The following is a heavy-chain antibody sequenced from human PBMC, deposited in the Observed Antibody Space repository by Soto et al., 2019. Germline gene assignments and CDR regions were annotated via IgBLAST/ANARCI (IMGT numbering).Heavy chain of an antibody. CDR3: ARDFGIAARRAGGNNWFDP. D-gene: IGHD6-6*01. J-gene: IGHJ5*02. CDR1: GDSVSSNSAA. Sequence: SQTLSLTCAISGDSVSSNSAAWTWIRQSPSRGLEWLGRTYYRSKWYNDYAVSVKSRITINPDTSKNQFSLQLNSVTPEDTAVYYCARDFGIAARRAGGNNWFDPWGQGTLVTVSS. CDR2: TYYRSKWYN. V-gene: IGHV6-1*01.